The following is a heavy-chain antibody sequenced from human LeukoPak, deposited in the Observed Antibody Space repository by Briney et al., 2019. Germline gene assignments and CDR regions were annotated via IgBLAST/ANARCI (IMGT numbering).Heavy chain of an antibody. V-gene: IGHV4-39*07. CDR3: ARVPMDFWSGYYSY. CDR2: IFYSGST. D-gene: IGHD3-3*01. J-gene: IGHJ4*02. CDR1: SGSISTSNYY. Sequence: PSETLSLTCTVSSGSISTSNYYWGWVRQPPGKALEWIGNIFYSGSTYYSPSLKSRVTISVDTSKNQFSLKLSSVTAADTAVYYCARVPMDFWSGYYSYWGQGTLVTVSS.